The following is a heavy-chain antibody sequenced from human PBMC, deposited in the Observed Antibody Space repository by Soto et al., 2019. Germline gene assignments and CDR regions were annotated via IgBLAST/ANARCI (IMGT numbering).Heavy chain of an antibody. CDR2: IYYSGST. CDR3: ARANYFDSSGLFDY. J-gene: IGHJ4*02. CDR1: GGSLSSGAYY. D-gene: IGHD3-22*01. Sequence: PSETLSLTCTVSGGSLSSGAYYWSWIRQHPGKGLEWIGYIYYSGSTYYNPSLESRVTLSVDTSRKQFSLKVSSVTAADTAMYYCARANYFDSSGLFDYWGPGTLVIVSS. V-gene: IGHV4-31*03.